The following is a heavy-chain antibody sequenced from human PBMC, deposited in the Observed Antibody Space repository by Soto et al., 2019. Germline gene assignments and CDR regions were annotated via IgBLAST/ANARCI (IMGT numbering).Heavy chain of an antibody. J-gene: IGHJ6*02. Sequence: QVQLVESGGGVVQAGRSLRVSCAASGFIFRNYGMHWVRQAPGKGLEWVAIIYFDGKNQYYADSVKGRFTISRDNSKNMVYLQLNSLRAEDTATYYCARASNRYSGYDTDLGLDVWGQGTTVTVSS. CDR3: ARASNRYSGYDTDLGLDV. CDR1: GFIFRNYG. V-gene: IGHV3-33*01. CDR2: IYFDGKNQ. D-gene: IGHD5-12*01.